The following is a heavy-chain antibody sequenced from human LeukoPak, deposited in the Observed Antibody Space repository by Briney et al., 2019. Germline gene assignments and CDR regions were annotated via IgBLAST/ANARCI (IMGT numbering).Heavy chain of an antibody. V-gene: IGHV4-30-4*08. CDR1: GGSISSGDYY. CDR3: AIFPVPAAMDADY. Sequence: PSQTLSLTCTVSGGSISSGDYYWSWIRQPPGKGLEWIGYIYYSGSTYYNPSPKSRVTISVDTSKNQSSLKLSSVTAADTAVYYCAIFPVPAAMDADYWGQGTLVTVSS. D-gene: IGHD2-2*01. CDR2: IYYSGST. J-gene: IGHJ4*02.